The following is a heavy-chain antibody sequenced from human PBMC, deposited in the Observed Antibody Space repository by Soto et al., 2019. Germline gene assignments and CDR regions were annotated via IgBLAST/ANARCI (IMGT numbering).Heavy chain of an antibody. V-gene: IGHV3-21*01. CDR2: ISSSSSYI. Sequence: GGSLRLSCAASGFTFSSYSMNWVRQAPGKGLEWVSSISSSSSYIYYADSVKGRFTISRDNAKNSQYLQMNSLRAEDTAVYYCARDQAYLNYDFWSGSQDAFDIWGQGTMVTVSS. CDR3: ARDQAYLNYDFWSGSQDAFDI. D-gene: IGHD3-3*01. CDR1: GFTFSSYS. J-gene: IGHJ3*02.